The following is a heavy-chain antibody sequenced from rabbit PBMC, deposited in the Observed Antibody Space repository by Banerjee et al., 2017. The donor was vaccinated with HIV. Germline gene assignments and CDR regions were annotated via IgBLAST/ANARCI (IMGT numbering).Heavy chain of an antibody. D-gene: IGHD4-2*01. CDR1: GFTLSSYY. J-gene: IGHJ3*01. Sequence: QEQLEESGGDLVKPEGSLTLSCKASGFTLSSYYMCWVRQAPGKGLEWIGCISTSTGNTYYATWAKGRFTISKTSSTTMTLQMTGLTAADTATYFCASHADRSWWFTRLDLWGQGTLVTVS. CDR2: ISTSTGNT. V-gene: IGHV1S45*01. CDR3: ASHADRSWWFTRLDL.